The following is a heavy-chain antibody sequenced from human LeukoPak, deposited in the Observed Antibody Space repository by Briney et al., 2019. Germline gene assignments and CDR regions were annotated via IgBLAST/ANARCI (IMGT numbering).Heavy chain of an antibody. V-gene: IGHV1-58*02. CDR1: GFTFTSSA. D-gene: IGHD3-22*01. Sequence: TSVKLSCKASGFTFTSSAMQWVRQARGQRLEWIGWIVVGSGNTNYAQKFQERVTIAKDMSTSTAYMELSSLRSEDTAVYDCAAHFDYYDSSGYNDYWGQGTLVTVSS. J-gene: IGHJ4*02. CDR3: AAHFDYYDSSGYNDY. CDR2: IVVGSGNT.